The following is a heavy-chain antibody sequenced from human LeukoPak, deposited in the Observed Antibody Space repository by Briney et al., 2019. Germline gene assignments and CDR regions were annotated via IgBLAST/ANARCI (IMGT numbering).Heavy chain of an antibody. J-gene: IGHJ6*02. Sequence: ASVKVSCKASGGTFSSYAISWVRQAPGQGLEWMGRIIPIFGIANYVQKFQGRVTITADKSTSTAYMELSSLRSEDTAVYYCARDSNYDSSGYYPGKYYYYYGMDVWGQRTTVTVSS. D-gene: IGHD3-22*01. V-gene: IGHV1-69*04. CDR2: IIPIFGIA. CDR3: ARDSNYDSSGYYPGKYYYYYGMDV. CDR1: GGTFSSYA.